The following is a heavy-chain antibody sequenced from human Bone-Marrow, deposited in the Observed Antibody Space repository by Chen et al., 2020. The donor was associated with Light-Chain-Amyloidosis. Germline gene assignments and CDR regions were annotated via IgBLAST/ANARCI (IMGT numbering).Heavy chain of an antibody. CDR2: IKEDGSQK. CDR1: GFTFSSHW. J-gene: IGHJ4*02. D-gene: IGHD6-13*01. V-gene: IGHV3-7*03. CDR3: ARDHSSGWYPYQDY. Sequence: EVQLVESGGGLVQPGGSLKLSCAASGFTFSSHWISWVRQAPGKGLEWVANIKEDGSQKYYVDSVKGQFTISRDNAKNSLYLQMNSLRAEDTAVYYCARDHSSGWYPYQDYWGQGTLVSVSS.